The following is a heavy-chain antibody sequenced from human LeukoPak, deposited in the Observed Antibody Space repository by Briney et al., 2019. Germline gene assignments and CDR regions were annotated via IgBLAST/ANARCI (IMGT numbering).Heavy chain of an antibody. CDR3: GRAGGDYTDWFDP. CDR1: GRSISSGCYS. CDR2: IYHSGST. V-gene: IGHV4-30-2*01. Sequence: SDTLSLMCALYGRSISSGCYSWSWLRQPPGKGLERIGYIYHSGSTYYTPSLKTRVTISVARSKNHFSLKLSSVAAAATAEYSCGRAGGDYTDWFDPWGQGTLVTVSS. D-gene: IGHD4-17*01. J-gene: IGHJ5*02.